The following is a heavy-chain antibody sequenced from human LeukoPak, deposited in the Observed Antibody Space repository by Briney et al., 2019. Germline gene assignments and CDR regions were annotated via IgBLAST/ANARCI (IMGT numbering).Heavy chain of an antibody. V-gene: IGHV1-24*01. CDR1: GYTLTELS. CDR2: FDPEDGET. CDR3: ASGYCSGGSCYYFDY. J-gene: IGHJ4*02. D-gene: IGHD2-15*01. Sequence: ASVKVSCKVSGYTLTELSMHWVRQAPGKGLEWMGGFDPEDGETIYAQKFQGRVTMTEDTSTDTAYMELRSLRSDDTAVYYCASGYCSGGSCYYFDYWGQGTLVTVSS.